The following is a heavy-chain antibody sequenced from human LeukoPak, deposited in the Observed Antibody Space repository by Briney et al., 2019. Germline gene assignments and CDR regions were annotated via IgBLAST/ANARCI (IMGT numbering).Heavy chain of an antibody. Sequence: PGGSLRLSCAASGFSFSNYDMHWARQAPGKGLEWVAVIWYDGSNKYYADSVKGRFTISRDNSKNTLYLQMNSLRVEDTAVYYCARGDPTVTTKQNLDYWGQGTLVTVSS. CDR3: ARGDPTVTTKQNLDY. CDR2: IWYDGSNK. V-gene: IGHV3-33*01. J-gene: IGHJ4*02. CDR1: GFSFSNYD. D-gene: IGHD4-17*01.